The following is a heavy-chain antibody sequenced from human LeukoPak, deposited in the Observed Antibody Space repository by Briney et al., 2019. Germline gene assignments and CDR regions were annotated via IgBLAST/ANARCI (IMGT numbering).Heavy chain of an antibody. CDR1: GYIFTNYA. D-gene: IGHD2-2*01. CDR2: INSGNGDT. CDR3: ARGDCSNCYNTDV. V-gene: IGHV1-3*01. Sequence: ASVKVSCKASGYIFTNYAMHWVRQAPGQRPEWTGWINSGNGDTKYSQTFQDRVTITRDTSASTAYMELSSLRSEDTAVYYCARGDCSNCYNTDVWGKGTTVTVSS. J-gene: IGHJ6*04.